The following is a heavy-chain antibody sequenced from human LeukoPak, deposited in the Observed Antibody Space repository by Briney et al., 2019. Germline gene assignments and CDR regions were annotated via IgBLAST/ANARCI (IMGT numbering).Heavy chain of an antibody. J-gene: IGHJ3*02. D-gene: IGHD5-12*01. CDR3: AREELDIVATIVVDNAFDI. Sequence: PGGSLRLSCAASGFTFSSYGMNWVRQVPGKGLEWVSSISSSSSYIYYADSVKGRFTISRDNAKNSLYLQMNSLRAEDTAVYYCAREELDIVATIVVDNAFDIWGQGTMVTVSS. V-gene: IGHV3-21*01. CDR1: GFTFSSYG. CDR2: ISSSSSYI.